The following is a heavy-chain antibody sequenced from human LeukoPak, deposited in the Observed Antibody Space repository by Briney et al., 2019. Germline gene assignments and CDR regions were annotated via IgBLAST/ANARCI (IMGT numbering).Heavy chain of an antibody. Sequence: SETLSLTCTVSGRSISSYYWSWIRQPPGKGLEWIGYIYYSGSTNYNPSLKSRVTISVDTSKNQFSLKLSSVTAADTAVYYCARGLARGWARWLGFEYWGQGTLVTVSS. J-gene: IGHJ4*02. V-gene: IGHV4-59*01. CDR3: ARGLARGWARWLGFEY. D-gene: IGHD5-24*01. CDR1: GRSISSYY. CDR2: IYYSGST.